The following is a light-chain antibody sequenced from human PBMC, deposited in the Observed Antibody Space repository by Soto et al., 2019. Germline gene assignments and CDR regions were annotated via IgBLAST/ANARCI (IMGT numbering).Light chain of an antibody. V-gene: IGLV2-14*01. J-gene: IGLJ1*01. CDR2: DVG. CDR1: SSDIGGYNF. CDR3: NSYRTVSTYV. Sequence: QSALTQPASVSGSPGQSITIACTGTSSDIGGYNFVSWYQQHPGKAPKLLIYDVGNRPSGVSNRCAGSKSGNTASLTISGLQAEDADHYYCNSYRTVSTYVFGTGTKVTVL.